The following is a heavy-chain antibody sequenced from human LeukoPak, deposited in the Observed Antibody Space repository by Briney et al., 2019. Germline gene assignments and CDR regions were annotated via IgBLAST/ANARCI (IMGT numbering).Heavy chain of an antibody. CDR2: VYYTGRT. CDR1: GGSLTGYY. CDR3: ARHMSVSYDAFDL. V-gene: IGHV4-59*08. J-gene: IGHJ3*01. D-gene: IGHD3-10*01. Sequence: SKTLSLTCTVSGGSLTGYYWSWIRQPPGKGLEWIAYVYYTGRTLYNPSLESRVTISVDTSKTQISLKLTSVTAADTAVYYCARHMSVSYDAFDLWGRGTPVTVSS.